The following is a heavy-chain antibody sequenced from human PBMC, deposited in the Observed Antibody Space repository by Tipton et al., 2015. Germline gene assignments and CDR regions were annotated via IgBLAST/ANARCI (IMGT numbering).Heavy chain of an antibody. V-gene: IGHV3-30*03. CDR2: MSYDGSNK. Sequence: SLRLSCAASGFTFSSYGMHWVRQAPGKGLEWVAIMSYDGSNKYYADSVKGRFTISRDNSKNTLFLQMNSLRAEDTAVYYRARDRRSWNPPGDPYYFDYWGQGTLVTVSS. CDR1: GFTFSSYG. D-gene: IGHD1-1*01. J-gene: IGHJ4*02. CDR3: ARDRRSWNPPGDPYYFDY.